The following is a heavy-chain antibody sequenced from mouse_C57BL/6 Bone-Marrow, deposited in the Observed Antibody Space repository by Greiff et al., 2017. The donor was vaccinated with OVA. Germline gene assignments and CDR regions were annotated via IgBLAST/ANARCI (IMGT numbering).Heavy chain of an antibody. V-gene: IGHV14-3*01. CDR1: GFNIKNTY. D-gene: IGHD1-1*01. CDR3: AVTFSTTVVDAMDY. Sequence: VQLQQSVAELVRPGASVKLSCTASGFNIKNTYMHWVKQRPEKGLEWIGRIDPANGNTKYASKFQGKATITADTSSNTAYLQLSSLTSGDTAIYYCAVTFSTTVVDAMDYWGQGTSVTVSS. J-gene: IGHJ4*01. CDR2: IDPANGNT.